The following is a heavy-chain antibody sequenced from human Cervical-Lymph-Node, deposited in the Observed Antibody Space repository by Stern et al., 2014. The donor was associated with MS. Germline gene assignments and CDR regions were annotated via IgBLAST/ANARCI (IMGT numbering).Heavy chain of an antibody. Sequence: QLQLQESGPGVAKPSQTLSLTCTVSGGSISTDGYYWTWIRQHPEKGLEWLGYIYYSGSTYYNPSLKSRVTMSLDTSKNQFSLNLSSVTAADTAIYYCARDDRGSSWYRFDFWGQGTLVTVSS. V-gene: IGHV4-31*03. D-gene: IGHD6-13*01. CDR3: ARDDRGSSWYRFDF. CDR2: IYYSGST. CDR1: GGSISTDGYY. J-gene: IGHJ4*02.